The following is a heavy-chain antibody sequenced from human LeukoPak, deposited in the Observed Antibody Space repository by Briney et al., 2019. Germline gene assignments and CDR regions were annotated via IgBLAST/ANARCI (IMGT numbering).Heavy chain of an antibody. Sequence: PSETLSLTCTISGDSISSGGYYWSWIRQHPGKGLEWIGYIYYSGSTNYNPSLKSRVTISVDTSKNQFSLKLSSVTAADTAVYYCARHVSSSWREDWFDPWGQGTLVTVSS. CDR3: ARHVSSSWREDWFDP. D-gene: IGHD6-13*01. CDR1: GDSISSGGYY. CDR2: IYYSGST. V-gene: IGHV4-61*08. J-gene: IGHJ5*02.